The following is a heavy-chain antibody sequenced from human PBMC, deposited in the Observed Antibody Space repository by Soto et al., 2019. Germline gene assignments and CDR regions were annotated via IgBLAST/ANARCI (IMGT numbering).Heavy chain of an antibody. V-gene: IGHV1-8*01. J-gene: IGHJ3*02. CDR2: MSPNTGTI. Sequence: ASVKVSCKASGYTFTSYDINWVRQATGQGPEWMGWMSPNTGTIVYAQKFQGRVTMTRNTSTSTAYMTLSSLRSEDTAVYYCARDPPGIKTYEAFDIWGQGTTVTVSS. CDR3: ARDPPGIKTYEAFDI. CDR1: GYTFTSYD. D-gene: IGHD1-20*01.